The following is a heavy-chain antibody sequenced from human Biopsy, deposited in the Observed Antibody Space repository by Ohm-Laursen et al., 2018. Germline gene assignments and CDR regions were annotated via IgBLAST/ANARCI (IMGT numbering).Heavy chain of an antibody. CDR2: ITSSGDTT. J-gene: IGHJ4*02. CDR3: AKDQGYYYDRSVYYYFDY. D-gene: IGHD3-22*01. Sequence: GSLRLSCAASGFTFSSYVMSWVRQAPGKGLEWVSAITSSGDTTYYSDSVKGRFTISRDSSKNTLHLQMNSLRAEDTAVYYCAKDQGYYYDRSVYYYFDYWGQGTLVTVSS. CDR1: GFTFSSYV. V-gene: IGHV3-23*01.